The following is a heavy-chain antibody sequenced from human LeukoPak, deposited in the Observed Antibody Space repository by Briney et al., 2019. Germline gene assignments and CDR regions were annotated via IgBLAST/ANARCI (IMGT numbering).Heavy chain of an antibody. Sequence: GGSLRLSCAASGFPFSGYWMDWVRQAPGKGMEWVANIKQDGSEKYYAASVRGRFTISRDNAKNSLYLQMNILRAEDTAVYYCSRSFDYLGQGALVTVSS. CDR2: IKQDGSEK. CDR3: SRSFDY. V-gene: IGHV3-7*01. CDR1: GFPFSGYW. J-gene: IGHJ4*02.